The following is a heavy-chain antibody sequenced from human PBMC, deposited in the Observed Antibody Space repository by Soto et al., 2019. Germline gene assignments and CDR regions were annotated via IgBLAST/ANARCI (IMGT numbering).Heavy chain of an antibody. V-gene: IGHV4-39*07. CDR2: IYYSGST. D-gene: IGHD5-18*01. CDR3: ARWTTISYGDY. CDR1: GGSISSSSYY. Sequence: SETLSLTCTVSGGSISSSSYYWGWIRQPPGKGLEWIGSIYYSGSTYYNPSLKSRVTISVDTSKNQFSLKLSSVTAADTAVYYCARWTTISYGDYWGQGTLITVSS. J-gene: IGHJ4*02.